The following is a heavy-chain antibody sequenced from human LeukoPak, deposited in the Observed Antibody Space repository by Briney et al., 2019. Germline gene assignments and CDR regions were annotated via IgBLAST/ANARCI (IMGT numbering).Heavy chain of an antibody. V-gene: IGHV3-30*04. D-gene: IGHD4-17*01. J-gene: IGHJ4*02. CDR2: ISYDGKVK. CDR1: GFTFSRYP. CDR3: ARDALPGYGDYFDY. Sequence: GGSLRLSCAASGFTFSRYPLHWVRQAPGKGLEWVAVISYDGKVKYYADSVKGRFSISRDDSNNALYLQMNNLRIEDTAVYYCARDALPGYGDYFDYWGQGTLVTVSS.